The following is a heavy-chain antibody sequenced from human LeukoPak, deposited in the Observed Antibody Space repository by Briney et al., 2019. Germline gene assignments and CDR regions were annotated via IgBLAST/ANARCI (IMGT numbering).Heavy chain of an antibody. CDR1: GGSISSGDYY. CDR3: ARYSSGCQFDP. J-gene: IGHJ5*02. CDR2: IYNRGST. D-gene: IGHD6-19*01. Sequence: SETLSLTCTVSGGSISSGDYYWSWIRQPPGKGLEWIGYIYNRGSTNYNPSLKSRVTISVDTSKNQFSLKLSSVTAADTAVYYCARYSSGCQFDPWGQGTLVTVSS. V-gene: IGHV4-30-4*01.